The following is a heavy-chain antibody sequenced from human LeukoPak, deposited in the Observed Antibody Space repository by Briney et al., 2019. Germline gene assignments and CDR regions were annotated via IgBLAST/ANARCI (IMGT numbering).Heavy chain of an antibody. J-gene: IGHJ3*01. CDR2: VSYDGRDK. CDR1: GIIFSDYA. Sequence: GGSLRLSCAVSGIIFSDYAMHWVRQAPGKGLEWVAVVSYDGRDKKYADFVKGRFTISRDNSKSTLYLQMNSLRAEDTAAYYCAKSTSSWYGGPFDLWGRGTMVTVSS. CDR3: AKSTSSWYGGPFDL. V-gene: IGHV3-30-3*02. D-gene: IGHD6-13*01.